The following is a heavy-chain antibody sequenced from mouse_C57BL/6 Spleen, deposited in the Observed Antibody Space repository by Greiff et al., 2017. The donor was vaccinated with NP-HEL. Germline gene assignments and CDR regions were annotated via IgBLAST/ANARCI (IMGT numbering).Heavy chain of an antibody. CDR1: GYTFTSYW. CDR3: ARMRYGSSSYFDV. V-gene: IGHV1-7*01. D-gene: IGHD1-1*01. Sequence: QVHVKQSGAELAKPGASVKLSCKASGYTFTSYWMHWVKQRPGQGLEWIGYINPSSGYTKYNQKFKDKATLTADKSSSTAYMQLSSLTYEDSAVYYCARMRYGSSSYFDVWGTGTTVTVSS. CDR2: INPSSGYT. J-gene: IGHJ1*03.